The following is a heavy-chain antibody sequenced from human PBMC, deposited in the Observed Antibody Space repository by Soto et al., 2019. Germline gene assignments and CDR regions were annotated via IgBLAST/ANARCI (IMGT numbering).Heavy chain of an antibody. CDR2: ISYDGSNK. CDR1: GFTFTNYP. CDR3: ARVGAYIGYNPNYYYYGMDV. D-gene: IGHD5-12*01. J-gene: IGHJ6*02. Sequence: PGGSLRLSCAASGFTFTNYPLHWVRQAPGKGLEWVAVISYDGSNKYYADSVKGRFTISRDNSKNTLFLQMISLRAEDAAVYYCARVGAYIGYNPNYYYYGMDVWGQGTTVTVYS. V-gene: IGHV3-30-3*01.